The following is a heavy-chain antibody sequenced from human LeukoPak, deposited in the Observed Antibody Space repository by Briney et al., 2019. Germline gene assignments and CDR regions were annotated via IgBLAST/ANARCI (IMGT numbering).Heavy chain of an antibody. CDR3: ASWPGGWYGEDS. CDR2: IYGGGST. D-gene: IGHD6-19*01. V-gene: IGHV3-53*01. CDR1: GFTVSSNY. Sequence: GGSLRLSCAASGFTVSSNYMSWVRQAPGKGLEWVSVIYGGGSTYYADSVKGQFTISRDTSKNTLNLQMNSLRAEDTAVYYCASWPGGWYGEDSWGQGTLVTVSS. J-gene: IGHJ4*02.